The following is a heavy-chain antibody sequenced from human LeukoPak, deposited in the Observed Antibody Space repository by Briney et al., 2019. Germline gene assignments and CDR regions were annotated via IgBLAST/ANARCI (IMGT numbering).Heavy chain of an antibody. CDR3: ARAFRGAVAGSRGNWFDP. D-gene: IGHD6-19*01. J-gene: IGHJ5*02. CDR2: IYTSGST. V-gene: IGHV4-4*09. Sequence: SETLSLTCTVSGGSISSYYWSWIRQPPGKGLEWIGYIYTSGSTNYNPSLKSRVTISVDTSENQFSLKLSSVTAADTAVYYCARAFRGAVAGSRGNWFDPWGQGTLVTVSS. CDR1: GGSISSYY.